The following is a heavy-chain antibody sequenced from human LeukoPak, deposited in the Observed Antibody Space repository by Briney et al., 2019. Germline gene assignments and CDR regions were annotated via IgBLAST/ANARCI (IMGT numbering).Heavy chain of an antibody. Sequence: SETLSLTCTVSGGSISSYYWSWIRQPPGKGLEWIGYIYYSGSTNYNPSLKSRVTISVDTSKNQFSLKLSSVTAADTAVYYCARLGYYGSGSYYPQANPDYFDYWGQGTLATVSS. CDR2: IYYSGST. J-gene: IGHJ4*02. D-gene: IGHD3-10*01. V-gene: IGHV4-59*01. CDR3: ARLGYYGSGSYYPQANPDYFDY. CDR1: GGSISSYY.